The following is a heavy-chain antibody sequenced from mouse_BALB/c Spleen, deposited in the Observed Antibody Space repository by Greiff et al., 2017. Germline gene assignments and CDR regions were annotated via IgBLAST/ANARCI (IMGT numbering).Heavy chain of an antibody. Sequence: QVQLQQSGAELMKPGASVKISCKATGYTFSSYWIEWVKQRPGHGLEWIGEILPGSGSTNYNEKFKGKATFTADTSSNTAYMQLSSLTSEDSAFYYCARSGGPHAMDYWGQGTSVTVSS. CDR1: GYTFSSYW. CDR3: ARSGGPHAMDY. CDR2: ILPGSGST. D-gene: IGHD3-1*01. V-gene: IGHV1-9*01. J-gene: IGHJ4*01.